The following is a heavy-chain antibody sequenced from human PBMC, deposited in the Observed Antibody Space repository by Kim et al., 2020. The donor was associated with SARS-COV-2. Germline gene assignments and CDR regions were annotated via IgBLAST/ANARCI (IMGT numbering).Heavy chain of an antibody. J-gene: IGHJ4*02. CDR2: IETKANNYVT. CDR3: TGQGIDY. V-gene: IGHV3-73*01. CDR1: GFSFSVSP. Sequence: GGSLRLSCAVSGFSFSVSPIHWVRQASGKGLEWIGRIETKANNYVTAYAASVKGKFTIFRDDSKNTADLQMSSLQTEDTAMYYCTGQGIDYWGQGNLVTVSS.